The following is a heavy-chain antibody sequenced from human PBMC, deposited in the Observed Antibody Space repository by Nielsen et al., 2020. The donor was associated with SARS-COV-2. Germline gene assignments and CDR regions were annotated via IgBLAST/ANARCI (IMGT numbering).Heavy chain of an antibody. CDR1: GYSFTTYW. CDR2: INPGDSET. D-gene: IGHD4-23*01. Sequence: GESLKISCKTSGYSFTTYWIGWVRQTPGKGLEWMGVINPGDSETRYSPSFEGQVTMSVDKSLNTAHVQWSSLKASDTAIYYCATLPTLHGGHYWFDPWGQGTLVTVSS. CDR3: ATLPTLHGGHYWFDP. J-gene: IGHJ5*02. V-gene: IGHV5-51*01.